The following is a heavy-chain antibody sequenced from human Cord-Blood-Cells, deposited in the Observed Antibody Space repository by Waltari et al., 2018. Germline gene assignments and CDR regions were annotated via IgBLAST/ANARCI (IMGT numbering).Heavy chain of an antibody. D-gene: IGHD2-8*02. CDR1: GSTCSSYG. CDR2: IKKDGSEK. Sequence: EVPLVEAGRGVVLPRGSLRLSSAASGSTCSSYGSARVGQAPGKGLEWVDNIKKDGSEKYYVDSVKGRFTISRDNAKNSLYLQMNSLRAEDTAVYYCARSLLGTDAFDIWGQGTMVTDSS. CDR3: ARSLLGTDAFDI. J-gene: IGHJ3*02. V-gene: IGHV3-7*05.